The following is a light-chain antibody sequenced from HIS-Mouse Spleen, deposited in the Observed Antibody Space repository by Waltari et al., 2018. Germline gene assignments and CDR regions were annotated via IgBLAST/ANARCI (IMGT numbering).Light chain of an antibody. J-gene: IGKJ3*01. Sequence: DIQMTQSPSSLSASVGDRVTITCRASQDISNYLNWYQQKPGKAPKLLIYDASTLETGVPSRFSGSGSGTDFTFTISSLQPEDIATYYCQQYDNLHRLTFGPGTKVDIK. CDR2: DAS. CDR1: QDISNY. V-gene: IGKV1-33*01. CDR3: QQYDNLHRLT.